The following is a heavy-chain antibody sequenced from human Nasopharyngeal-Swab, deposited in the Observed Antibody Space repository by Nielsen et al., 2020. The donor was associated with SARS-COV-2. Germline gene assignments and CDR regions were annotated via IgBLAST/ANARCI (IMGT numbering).Heavy chain of an antibody. CDR3: ARDGPEPENWGVLCY. CDR2: ISSSSSYI. Sequence: GGSLRLSCAASGFTFSSYSMNWVRQAPGKGLEWVSSISSSSSYIYYADSVKGRFTISRDNAKNSLYLQMNSLRAEDTAVYYCARDGPEPENWGVLCYWGQGTPVTVSS. V-gene: IGHV3-21*01. CDR1: GFTFSSYS. J-gene: IGHJ4*02. D-gene: IGHD7-27*01.